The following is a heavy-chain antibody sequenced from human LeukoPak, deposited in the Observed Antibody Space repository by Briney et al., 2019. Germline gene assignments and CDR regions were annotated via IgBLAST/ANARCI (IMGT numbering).Heavy chain of an antibody. CDR1: GYTFTSYY. D-gene: IGHD3/OR15-3a*01. Sequence: VASVTVSCKASGYTFTSYYMHWVRQAPGQGLEWMGIINPSGGSTSYAQKFQGRVTMTRDTSTSTVYMELSSLRSEDTAVYYCARDWTEGGLDFTFDPWGQGTLVTVSS. CDR2: INPSGGST. J-gene: IGHJ5*02. V-gene: IGHV1-46*01. CDR3: ARDWTEGGLDFTFDP.